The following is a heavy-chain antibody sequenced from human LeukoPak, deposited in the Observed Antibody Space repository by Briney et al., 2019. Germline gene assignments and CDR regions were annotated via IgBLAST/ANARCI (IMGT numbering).Heavy chain of an antibody. V-gene: IGHV3-23*01. CDR2: ISGSGGST. CDR3: AELGITMIGGV. Sequence: GGSLRLSCEASGFTFSTYGINWVRQAPGEGLEWVSAISGSGGSTYYADSVKGRFTISRDNSKNTLYLQMNSLRAEDTAVYYCAELGITMIGGVWGKGTTVTISS. CDR1: GFTFSTYG. D-gene: IGHD3-10*02. J-gene: IGHJ6*04.